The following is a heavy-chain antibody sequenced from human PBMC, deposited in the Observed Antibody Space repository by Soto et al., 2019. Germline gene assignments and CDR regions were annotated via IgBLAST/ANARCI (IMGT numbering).Heavy chain of an antibody. D-gene: IGHD5-18*01. CDR3: ARDWSKVSYNYPYYYAMDA. CDR2: LYSSGTT. V-gene: IGHV3-53*01. Sequence: PGGSLRLSCTVSGFSVTNSYINWVRQAPGKGLEWVSILYSSGTTYYADSVRGRFTVSRDDSKNTLFLHMNSLRADDTAVYYCARDWSKVSYNYPYYYAMDACGQGSTVTVSS. CDR1: GFSVTNSY. J-gene: IGHJ6*02.